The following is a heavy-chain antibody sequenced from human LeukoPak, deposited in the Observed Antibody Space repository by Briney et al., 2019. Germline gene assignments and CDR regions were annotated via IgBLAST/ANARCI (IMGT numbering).Heavy chain of an antibody. CDR2: ISGSGGST. J-gene: IGHJ4*02. CDR1: GFTFSSYA. Sequence: GGSLRLSCAAPGFTFSSYAMSWVRQAPGKGLEWVSAISGSGGSTYYADSVKGRFTTSRDSSKNTLYFQMNSLRAEDTAVYYCARAFDHHFDYWGQGTLVTVSS. CDR3: ARAFDHHFDY. V-gene: IGHV3-23*01. D-gene: IGHD3-16*01.